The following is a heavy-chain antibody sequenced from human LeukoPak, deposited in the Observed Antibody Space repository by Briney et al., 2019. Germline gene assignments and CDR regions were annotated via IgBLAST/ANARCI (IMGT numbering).Heavy chain of an antibody. CDR1: GFKFNSYW. D-gene: IGHD1-7*01. CDR2: INQDGSET. J-gene: IGHJ4*02. V-gene: IGHV3-7*05. Sequence: PGGSLRLSCAASGFKFNSYWMSWFRHAPGKGLEWVANINQDGSETYYVDSVRGRFTISRENAKNSVNLQMDSLRAEDTAVYYCARDLSISLSAPGELDYWGQGTVVTVSS. CDR3: ARDLSISLSAPGELDY.